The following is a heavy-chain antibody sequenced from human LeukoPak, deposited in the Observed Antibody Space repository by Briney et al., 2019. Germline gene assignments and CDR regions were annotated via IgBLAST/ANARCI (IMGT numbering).Heavy chain of an antibody. CDR2: ISTNSDYI. D-gene: IGHD2-2*01. Sequence: PGGSLRLSCAASGFTFSSYSMNWVRQAPGKGLEWVSSISTNSDYIYYTDSVRGRFTISRDNAKNSLYLQMNSLRAEDTAVYYCAAGSTNCYSCGWFDPWGQGTLVTVSS. CDR1: GFTFSSYS. CDR3: AAGSTNCYSCGWFDP. V-gene: IGHV3-21*01. J-gene: IGHJ5*02.